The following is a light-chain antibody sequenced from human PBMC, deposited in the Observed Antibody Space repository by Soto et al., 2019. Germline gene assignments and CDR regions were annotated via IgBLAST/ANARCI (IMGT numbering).Light chain of an antibody. J-gene: IGKJ4*01. CDR1: QSVGDY. V-gene: IGKV3-11*01. Sequence: EIVLTLSPATLSLSPGERATLSCRASQSVGDYLGWYQQKPGQAPRLLIYDASQRATGVPARFSASGSGTDFTLTISSLEPEDFAIYYCQQREDWPRAFGGGTKVEFK. CDR3: QQREDWPRA. CDR2: DAS.